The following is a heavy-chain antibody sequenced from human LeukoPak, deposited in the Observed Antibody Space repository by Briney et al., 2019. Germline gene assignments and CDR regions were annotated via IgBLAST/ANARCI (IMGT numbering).Heavy chain of an antibody. D-gene: IGHD2-2*01. CDR3: AKVGVGGSSTSCSD. Sequence: GGSLRLSCAASGFTFSSYGMHWVRQAPGKGLEWVAFIRYDGSNKYYADSVKGRFTTSRDNSKNTLYLQMNSLRAEDTAVYYCAKVGVGGSSTSCSDWGQGTLVTVSS. V-gene: IGHV3-30*02. CDR1: GFTFSSYG. CDR2: IRYDGSNK. J-gene: IGHJ4*02.